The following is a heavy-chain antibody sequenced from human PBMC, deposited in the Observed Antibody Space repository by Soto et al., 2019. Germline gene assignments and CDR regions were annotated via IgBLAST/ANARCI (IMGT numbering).Heavy chain of an antibody. CDR1: NGSISGFY. D-gene: IGHD1-26*01. CDR3: VRVGVGIGNHFDS. Sequence: KTSETLSLTCSVSNGSISGFYWTWIRQPPGKILEWIGYIHYSGRTDYNPSLTSRATMSVDTSKNQFSLNLKSITAADTAVYYCVRVGVGIGNHFDSWGRRTLVTVSS. V-gene: IGHV4-59*12. J-gene: IGHJ4*02. CDR2: IHYSGRT.